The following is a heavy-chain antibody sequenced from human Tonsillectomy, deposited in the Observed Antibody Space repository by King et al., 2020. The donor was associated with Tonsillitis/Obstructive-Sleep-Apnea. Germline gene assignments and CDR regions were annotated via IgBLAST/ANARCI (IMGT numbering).Heavy chain of an antibody. CDR1: GFSPSTSEMC. CDR2: IDWDDDK. Sequence: VTLKESGPALVKPTQTLTLTCTFSGFSPSTSEMCVSWIRQPPGKALEWLARIDWDDDKYYSTSLKTRLTISKDTSKNQVVLTMTNMDPVDTATYYCARMELYHPQFDNWGQGTLVTVSS. V-gene: IGHV2-70*11. J-gene: IGHJ4*02. D-gene: IGHD1-26*01. CDR3: ARMELYHPQFDN.